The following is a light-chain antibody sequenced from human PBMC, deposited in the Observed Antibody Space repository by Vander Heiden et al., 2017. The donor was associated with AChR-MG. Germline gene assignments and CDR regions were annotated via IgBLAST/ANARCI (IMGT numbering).Light chain of an antibody. CDR2: DVS. V-gene: IGKV3-11*01. Sequence: ETVLTQSPATLSLSQGEIATLSCRASHPITNFLAWYRQKPGQAPRLVMYDVSNRATGIPARFSGSGSGTDFTLTISSLEPDDSAVYYCQQRSTWRRTFGQGTKVEVK. CDR3: QQRSTWRRT. J-gene: IGKJ1*01. CDR1: HPITNF.